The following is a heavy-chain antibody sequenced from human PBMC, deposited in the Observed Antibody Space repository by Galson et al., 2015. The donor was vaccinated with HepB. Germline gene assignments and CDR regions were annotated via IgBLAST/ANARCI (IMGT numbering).Heavy chain of an antibody. Sequence: SLRLSCAASGFTFRNYAMSWVRQAPGKGLEWVAVIWYDGSNKYYADSVKGRFSISRDNSKNTLYLQMNSLRAEDTAVYYCARERLLWFGELSWFDPWGQGTLVTVSS. CDR3: ARERLLWFGELSWFDP. D-gene: IGHD3-10*01. CDR2: IWYDGSNK. V-gene: IGHV3-33*08. CDR1: GFTFRNYA. J-gene: IGHJ5*02.